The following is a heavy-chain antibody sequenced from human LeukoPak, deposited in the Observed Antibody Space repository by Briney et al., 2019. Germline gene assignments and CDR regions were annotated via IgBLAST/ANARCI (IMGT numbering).Heavy chain of an antibody. V-gene: IGHV1-18*04. CDR1: GYTFTGYY. Sequence: ASVKVSCKASGYTFTGYYMHWVRQAPGQGLEWMGWISAYNGNTNYAQKFQGRVTMTTDTSTSTAYMELRSLRSDDTAVYYCAREGQQLDCDYWGQGTLVTVSS. J-gene: IGHJ4*02. CDR3: AREGQQLDCDY. CDR2: ISAYNGNT. D-gene: IGHD6-13*01.